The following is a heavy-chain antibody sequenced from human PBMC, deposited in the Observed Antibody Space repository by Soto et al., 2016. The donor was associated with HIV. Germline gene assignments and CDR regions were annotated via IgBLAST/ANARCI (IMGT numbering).Heavy chain of an antibody. CDR2: IWYDGSNK. Sequence: VQLVESGGGVVQPGRSLRLSCAASGFTFSSYGMHWVRQAPGKGLEWVAVIWYDGSNKYYADSVKGRFTISRDNSKNTLYLQMNSLRAEGTAVYYCARGRSAVAGQRFDYWGQGTLVTVSS. V-gene: IGHV3-33*01. CDR3: ARGRSAVAGQRFDY. CDR1: GFTFSSYG. D-gene: IGHD6-19*01. J-gene: IGHJ4*02.